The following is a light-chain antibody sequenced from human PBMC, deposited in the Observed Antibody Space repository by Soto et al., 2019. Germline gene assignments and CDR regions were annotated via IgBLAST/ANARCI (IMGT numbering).Light chain of an antibody. V-gene: IGKV2-28*01. Sequence: DIVMTQSPLSLSVTPGEPASISCRSSQSLLHSNGYNYLDWYLQKPGQSPQLLIYLVSNRASGVPARFSGSGSGTDFTLTIRSLQSEDFAVYFCQQYNNWPSFGQGTRLEIK. CDR3: QQYNNWPS. CDR2: LVS. J-gene: IGKJ5*01. CDR1: QSLLHSNGYNY.